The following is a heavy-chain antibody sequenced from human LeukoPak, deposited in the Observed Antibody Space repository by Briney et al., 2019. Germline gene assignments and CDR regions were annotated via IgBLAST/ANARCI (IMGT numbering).Heavy chain of an antibody. CDR2: INPSGGST. CDR1: GYTFTSYD. Sequence: ASVKVSCKASGYTFTSYDINWVRQAPGQGLEWMGIINPSGGSTSYAQKFQGRVTMTRDTSTSTVYMELSSLRSEDTAVYYCARVLSGSYDYWGQGTLVTVSS. V-gene: IGHV1-46*01. CDR3: ARVLSGSYDY. D-gene: IGHD1-26*01. J-gene: IGHJ4*02.